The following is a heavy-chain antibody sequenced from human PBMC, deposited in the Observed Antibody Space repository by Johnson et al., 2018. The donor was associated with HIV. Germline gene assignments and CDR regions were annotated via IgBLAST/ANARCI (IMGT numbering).Heavy chain of an antibody. Sequence: QMQLVESGGGVVQPGGSLRLSCAASGFTFSSHGMHWVRQAPGKGLDWVSFIRYDGSTKYYADSVKGRFTISRDNSKNTLYLQMNSLRAEDTAVYYCARDRSSGWYGRVDAFDVWGQGTIVSVSS. D-gene: IGHD6-19*01. CDR1: GFTFSSHG. CDR3: ARDRSSGWYGRVDAFDV. CDR2: IRYDGSTK. V-gene: IGHV3-30*02. J-gene: IGHJ3*01.